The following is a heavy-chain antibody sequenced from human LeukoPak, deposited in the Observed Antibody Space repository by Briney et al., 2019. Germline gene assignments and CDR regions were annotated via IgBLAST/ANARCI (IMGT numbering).Heavy chain of an antibody. D-gene: IGHD6-13*01. CDR3: ARARVIAAAGTGY. CDR2: ISSSSSYI. Sequence: PGGSLRLSCAASGFTFSSYSMNWVRQAPGKGLEWVSSISSSSSYIYYADSVKGRFTISRDNAKNSLYLQMNSLRAEETAVYYCARARVIAAAGTGYWGQGTLVTVSS. CDR1: GFTFSSYS. V-gene: IGHV3-21*01. J-gene: IGHJ4*02.